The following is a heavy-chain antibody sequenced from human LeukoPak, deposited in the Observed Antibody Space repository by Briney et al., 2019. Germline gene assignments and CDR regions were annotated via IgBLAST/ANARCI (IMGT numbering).Heavy chain of an antibody. CDR3: ARDHEGLRAYSSSRPFDY. V-gene: IGHV1-69*04. D-gene: IGHD6-6*01. Sequence: SVKVSCKASGGAFSSYAISWVPQAPGQGLEWMGRIIPILGIANYAQKFQGRVTITADKSTSTAYMELSSLRSEDTAVYYCARDHEGLRAYSSSRPFDYWGQGTLVTVSS. J-gene: IGHJ4*02. CDR1: GGAFSSYA. CDR2: IIPILGIA.